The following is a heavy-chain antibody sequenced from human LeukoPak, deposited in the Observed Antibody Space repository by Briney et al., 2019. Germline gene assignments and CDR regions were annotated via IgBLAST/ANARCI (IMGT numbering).Heavy chain of an antibody. CDR2: INPNGGGT. D-gene: IGHD2-21*01. J-gene: IGHJ2*01. CDR3: ARVGLGWCSGCLWYFDL. CDR1: GYTFTSYY. V-gene: IGHV1-2*02. Sequence: PSVKLSCKASGYTFTSYYMHWVRQAPGQGLEWMGWINPNGGGTNYAQTLQGRVTMTRDTSTSTAYMELSRLRSDDTAVYYCARVGLGWCSGCLWYFDLWGRGTLVTVSS.